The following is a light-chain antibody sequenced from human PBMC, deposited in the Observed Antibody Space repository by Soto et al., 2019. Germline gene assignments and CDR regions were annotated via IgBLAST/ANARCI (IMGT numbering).Light chain of an antibody. CDR3: QQKYSTCET. CDR1: QTISTF. CDR2: DAS. V-gene: IGKV1-39*01. J-gene: IGKJ4*01. Sequence: IQVTQYTYSLSASVGDRVTITCRSSQTISTFLHWFQQKPGKAPNLLIYDASSLQSGVPSRFSGSGSATDFTLTISRLQPEDFGTYYCQQKYSTCETFGGGTKVDIK.